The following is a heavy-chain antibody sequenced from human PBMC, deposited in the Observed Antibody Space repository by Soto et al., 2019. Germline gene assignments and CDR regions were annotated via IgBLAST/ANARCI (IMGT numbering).Heavy chain of an antibody. Sequence: TSVKVSCKACGYVFGSNGSSWVRQAPGQGLEWMGWISGYNFNTHYAQKLQGRVTMTTDTSTSTAYMELRSLNSDDTAVYYCARDHMLYDPIRGGPPRAFDIWGKGTMVTV. CDR3: ARDHMLYDPIRGGPPRAFDI. CDR2: ISGYNFNT. V-gene: IGHV1-18*01. D-gene: IGHD2-8*01. J-gene: IGHJ3*02. CDR1: GYVFGSNG.